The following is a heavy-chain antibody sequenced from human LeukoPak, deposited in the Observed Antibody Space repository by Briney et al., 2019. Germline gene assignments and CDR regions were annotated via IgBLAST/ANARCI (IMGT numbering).Heavy chain of an antibody. CDR3: ARSPYSSTPD. CDR2: KHHNSGNT. D-gene: IGHD6-13*01. CDR1: LYTLTSYG. J-gene: IGHJ4*02. Sequence: ASVKVSRKASLYTLTSYGINWVQLATGQGLEWMGWKHHNSGNTGDAQKHQGRITMTRNTSIGTAYMELSSLRSEDTAVYYCARSPYSSTPDWGQGTLDSVSS. V-gene: IGHV1-8*01.